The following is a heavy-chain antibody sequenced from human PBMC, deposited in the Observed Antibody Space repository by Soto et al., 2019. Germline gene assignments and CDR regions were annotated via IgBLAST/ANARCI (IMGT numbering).Heavy chain of an antibody. J-gene: IGHJ6*02. Sequence: QVQLMQSGAEVKKPGSSVKVSCKASGGTFSTSAISWVRQAPGEGLEWVGGIMPVFATPDYAQKFQGRVTIPADETTTTAYLELTSPTTDDPAVYYCARDKDRQQLGGNYYYILDVWGQGTAITVSS. D-gene: IGHD3-3*02. CDR3: ARDKDRQQLGGNYYYILDV. V-gene: IGHV1-69*12. CDR2: IMPVFATP. CDR1: GGTFSTSA.